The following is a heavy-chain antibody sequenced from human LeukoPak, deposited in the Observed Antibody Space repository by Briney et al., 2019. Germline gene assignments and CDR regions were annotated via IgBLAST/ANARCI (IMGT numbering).Heavy chain of an antibody. Sequence: SQTLSLTCTVSGGSISSGSYYWSWIRQPAGKGLEWIGRIYTSGSTNYNPSLKSRVTISVDTSKNQFSLKLSSVTAADTAVYYCARYGYYYDSSGYHQQYFDYWGQGTLVTVSS. V-gene: IGHV4-61*02. D-gene: IGHD3-22*01. J-gene: IGHJ4*02. CDR1: GGSISSGSYY. CDR3: ARYGYYYDSSGYHQQYFDY. CDR2: IYTSGST.